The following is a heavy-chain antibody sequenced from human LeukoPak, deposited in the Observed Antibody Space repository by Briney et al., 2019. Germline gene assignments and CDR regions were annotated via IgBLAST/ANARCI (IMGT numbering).Heavy chain of an antibody. Sequence: SETLSLTCTVSGGSISSYYWSWIRQPPGKGLEWIGYIYYSGSTSYNPSLKSRVAISVDTSKNQFSLKLSSVTAADTAVYYCARAGFSSGFYYLDYWGQGTLVTVSS. D-gene: IGHD3-22*01. CDR3: ARAGFSSGFYYLDY. V-gene: IGHV4-59*01. CDR2: IYYSGST. CDR1: GGSISSYY. J-gene: IGHJ4*02.